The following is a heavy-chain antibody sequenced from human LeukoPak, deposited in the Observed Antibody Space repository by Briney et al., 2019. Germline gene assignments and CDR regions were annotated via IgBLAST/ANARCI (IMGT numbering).Heavy chain of an antibody. CDR1: GFTFSSYA. J-gene: IGHJ1*01. V-gene: IGHV3-23*01. CDR3: VRDMTTATTAYLHH. D-gene: IGHD4-17*01. CDR2: ISGSGGST. Sequence: GGSLRLSCAASGFTFSSYAMSWVRQAPGKGLEWVSAISGSGGSTYYADSVKGRFTISRDNAKNSLYLQMDSLRADDSAIYYCVRDMTTATTAYLHHWGQGTLVTVSS.